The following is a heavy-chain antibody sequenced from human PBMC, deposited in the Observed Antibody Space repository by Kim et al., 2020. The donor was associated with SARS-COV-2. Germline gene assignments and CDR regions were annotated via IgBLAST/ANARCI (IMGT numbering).Heavy chain of an antibody. V-gene: IGHV3-30*04. CDR1: GFTFSSYA. CDR2: ILYDGSNK. J-gene: IGHJ5*02. Sequence: GGSLRLSCAASGFTFSSYAMHWVRQAPGKGLEWVAVILYDGSNKYYADSVKGRFTISRDNSKNTLYLQMNSLRAEDTAVYYCARESSVVRWWELHGLNWFGPWGQGTLVTVSS. D-gene: IGHD1-26*01. CDR3: ARESSVVRWWELHGLNWFGP.